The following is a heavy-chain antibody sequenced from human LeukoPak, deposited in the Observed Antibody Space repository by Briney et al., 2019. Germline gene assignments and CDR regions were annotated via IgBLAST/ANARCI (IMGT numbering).Heavy chain of an antibody. D-gene: IGHD6-13*01. CDR2: INAGNGNT. CDR3: ARVSLRYVAAAV. J-gene: IGHJ4*02. CDR1: GYTFTSYG. Sequence: ASVKVSCKASGYTFTSYGISWVRQAPGQRLEWMGWINAGNGNTKYSQKFQGRVTITRDTSASTAYMELSSLRSEDTAVYYCARVSLRYVAAAVWGQGTLVTVSS. V-gene: IGHV1-3*01.